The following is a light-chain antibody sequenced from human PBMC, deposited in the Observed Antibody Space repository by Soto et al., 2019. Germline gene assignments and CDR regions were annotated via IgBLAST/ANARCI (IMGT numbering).Light chain of an antibody. CDR3: QQRSNWFLT. CDR1: QSVGNNY. Sequence: EIVLTQSPGTLSLSPGERATLSCRASQSVGNNYLAWYQQKPGQAPRLLIYTASIRATGIPARFSGSGSGTDFTLTISSLEPEDFAVYYCQQRSNWFLTFGGGTKVEIK. CDR2: TAS. J-gene: IGKJ4*01. V-gene: IGKV3-11*01.